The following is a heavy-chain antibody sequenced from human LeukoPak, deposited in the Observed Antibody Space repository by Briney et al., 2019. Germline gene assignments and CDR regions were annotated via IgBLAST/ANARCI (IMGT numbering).Heavy chain of an antibody. CDR2: IYQHGSEE. Sequence: GGSLRLSCAVSGFTFSSNRMSWVRQAPGKGLEWVANIYQHGSEEHYVDSVKGRFTISRDNAKNSLYLQMDSLRAEDTAVYYCAKVEADYWGQGTLVTVSS. V-gene: IGHV3-7*03. CDR1: GFTFSSNR. J-gene: IGHJ4*02. CDR3: AKVEADY.